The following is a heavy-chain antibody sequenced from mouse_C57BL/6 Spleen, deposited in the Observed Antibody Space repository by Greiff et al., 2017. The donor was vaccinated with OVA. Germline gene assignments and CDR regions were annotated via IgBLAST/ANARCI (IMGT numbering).Heavy chain of an antibody. CDR1: GFSLTSYG. V-gene: IGHV2-6-1*01. CDR2: IWSDGST. Sequence: VKLVESGPGLVAPSQSLSIPCTVSGFSLTSYGVHWVRQPPGKGLEWLVVIWSDGSTTYNSALKSRLSISKDNSKSQVFLKMNSLQTDDTAMYYCARHGGYGYAMDYWGQGTSVTVSS. D-gene: IGHD1-1*02. CDR3: ARHGGYGYAMDY. J-gene: IGHJ4*01.